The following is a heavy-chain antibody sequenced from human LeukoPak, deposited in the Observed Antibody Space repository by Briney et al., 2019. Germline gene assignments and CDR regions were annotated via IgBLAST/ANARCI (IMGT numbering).Heavy chain of an antibody. CDR3: ARGKQAAAGILGY. CDR1: GFTFSSYS. V-gene: IGHV3-21*01. D-gene: IGHD6-13*01. J-gene: IGHJ4*02. Sequence: GGSLRLSCAASGFTFSSYSMNWVRQAPGKGLEWVSSISSSSSYIYYADSVKGRLTISRDNAKNSLYLQMNSLRAEDTAVYYCARGKQAAAGILGYWGQGTLVTVSS. CDR2: ISSSSSYI.